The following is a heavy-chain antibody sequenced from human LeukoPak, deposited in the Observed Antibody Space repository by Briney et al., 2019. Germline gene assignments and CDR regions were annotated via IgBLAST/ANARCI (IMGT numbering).Heavy chain of an antibody. D-gene: IGHD3-10*01. Sequence: ASVKVSCKASGYTFTNYDINWVRQATGQGLEWMGWMNPNSGNTGYAQKFQGRVTMTRDTSTSTVYMELSSLRSEDTAVYYCARGATIRGVINPLDYWGQGTLVTVSS. CDR3: ARGATIRGVINPLDY. CDR2: MNPNSGNT. J-gene: IGHJ4*02. V-gene: IGHV1-8*01. CDR1: GYTFTNYD.